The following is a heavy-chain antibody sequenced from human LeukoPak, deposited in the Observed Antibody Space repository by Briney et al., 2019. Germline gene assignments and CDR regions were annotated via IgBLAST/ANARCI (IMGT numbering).Heavy chain of an antibody. V-gene: IGHV5-51*01. J-gene: IGHJ6*02. CDR1: GYSFTSYW. CDR2: IYPGDSDT. D-gene: IGHD6-13*01. Sequence: GESLKISCKGSGYSFTSYWIGWVRQMPVKGLEWMGIIYPGDSDTRYSPSFQGQVTISADRSISTAYLQWSSLKASDTAMYYCARQRTLDKYSSSWYSGNYYYYGMDVWGQGTTVTASS. CDR3: ARQRTLDKYSSSWYSGNYYYYGMDV.